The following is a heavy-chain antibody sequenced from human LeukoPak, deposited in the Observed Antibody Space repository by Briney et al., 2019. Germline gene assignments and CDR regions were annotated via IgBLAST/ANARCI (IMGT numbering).Heavy chain of an antibody. CDR2: INPNSGGR. CDR1: GYTCTGYC. CDR3: ARVLVATITHDAFDI. J-gene: IGHJ3*02. V-gene: IGHV1-2*02. Sequence: ASVKVSRKASGYTCTGYCMHWVRQAPGQGLEWMGWINPNSGGRNYAQKFQGRVTMTRDTSISTAYMELSRLRSDDTAVYYCARVLVATITHDAFDIWGQGTMVTVSS. D-gene: IGHD5-24*01.